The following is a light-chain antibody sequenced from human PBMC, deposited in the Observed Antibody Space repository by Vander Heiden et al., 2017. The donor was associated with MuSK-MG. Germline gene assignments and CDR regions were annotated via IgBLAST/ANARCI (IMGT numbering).Light chain of an antibody. CDR2: SAS. Sequence: DIQLTRSPSSLSASVGDRVTITCRVNQGIRSSLNWYRQKPGEVPKLLIYSASNLQSGVPSRFSGRGSGTDFTLTSCCLQPEDVATYYGQRTCNGPFGQGTKLKIK. J-gene: IGKJ2*01. CDR3: QRTCNGP. CDR1: QGIRSS. V-gene: IGKV1-27*01.